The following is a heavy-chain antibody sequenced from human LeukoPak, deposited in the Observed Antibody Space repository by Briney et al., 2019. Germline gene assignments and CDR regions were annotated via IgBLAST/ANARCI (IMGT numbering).Heavy chain of an antibody. D-gene: IGHD1-14*01. V-gene: IGHV4-61*09. CDR1: GGSISSGSYY. CDR2: IYTSGAT. Sequence: PSQTLSLTCTVSGGSISSGSYYWTWIRQPAGKGLEWIDHIYTSGATSYNPSLQSRVTISVDTSKHEFSLKLTSLTAADTAVYYCARTGGGVGWFGTIDSWGQGTLVTVSS. CDR3: ARTGGGVGWFGTIDS. J-gene: IGHJ4*02.